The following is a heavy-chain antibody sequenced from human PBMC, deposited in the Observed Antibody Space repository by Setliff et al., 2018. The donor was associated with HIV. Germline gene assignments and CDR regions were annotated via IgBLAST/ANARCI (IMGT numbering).Heavy chain of an antibody. D-gene: IGHD5-12*01. J-gene: IGHJ6*04. CDR3: LVAVEEDV. V-gene: IGHV3-48*03. CDR2: ISSSDNTI. Sequence: PGGSLRLSCAASGFTFSSYEMNWVRQAPGKGLEWVSYISSSDNTIHYADSVKGRFTISRGNAKNSLYLQMNSLRAEDTAVYYCLVAVEEDVWGKGTTVTVSS. CDR1: GFTFSSYE.